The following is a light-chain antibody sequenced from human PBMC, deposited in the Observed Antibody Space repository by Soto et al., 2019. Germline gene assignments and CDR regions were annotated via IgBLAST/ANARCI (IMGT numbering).Light chain of an antibody. V-gene: IGLV2-8*01. CDR3: MSYVGGNSVA. Sequence: QSALTQPHSASGSPGMSVTLSCSGTDNDVGRYDYVSWYQQHPGKAPKLLIYEVSKRPSGVPDRFSASKSGNTASLTVSGLQGEDDADYYCMSYVGGNSVAFGGGTKLTVL. J-gene: IGLJ2*01. CDR2: EVS. CDR1: DNDVGRYDY.